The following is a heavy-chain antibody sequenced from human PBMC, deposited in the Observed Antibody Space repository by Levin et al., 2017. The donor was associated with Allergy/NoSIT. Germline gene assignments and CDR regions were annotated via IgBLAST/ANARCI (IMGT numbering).Heavy chain of an antibody. J-gene: IGHJ4*02. CDR2: IKSKTDGGTT. V-gene: IGHV3-15*01. CDR3: TTALSYWYTPLDY. CDR1: GFTFSNAW. D-gene: IGHD2-8*02. Sequence: GESLKISCAASGFTFSNAWMSWVRQAPGKGLEWVGRIKSKTDGGTTDYAAPVKGRFTISRDDSKNTLYLQMNSLKTEDTAVYYCTTALSYWYTPLDYWGQGTLVTVSS.